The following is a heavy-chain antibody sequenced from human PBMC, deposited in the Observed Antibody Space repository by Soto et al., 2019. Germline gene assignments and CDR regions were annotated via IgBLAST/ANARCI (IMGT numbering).Heavy chain of an antibody. J-gene: IGHJ4*02. CDR3: VKDGLNCSGGSCYPSPFDY. V-gene: IGHV3-9*01. D-gene: IGHD2-15*01. Sequence: GGSLRLSCAASGFTFDDYAMHWVRQAPGKGLEWVSGISWNSGSIGYADSVKGRFTISRDNAKNSLYLQMNSLRAEDTALYYCVKDGLNCSGGSCYPSPFDYWGQGTLVTVSS. CDR2: ISWNSGSI. CDR1: GFTFDDYA.